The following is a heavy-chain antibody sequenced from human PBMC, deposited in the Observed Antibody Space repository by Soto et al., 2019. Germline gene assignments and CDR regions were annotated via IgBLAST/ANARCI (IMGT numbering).Heavy chain of an antibody. CDR2: ISYDGSNK. CDR1: GFTFSSYG. Sequence: TGGSLRLSCAASGFTFSSYGMHWVRQAPGKGLEWVAVISYDGSNKYYADSVKGRFTISRDNSKNTLYLQMNSLRAEDTAVYYCAKYSSLYDFWSGPDYWGQGTLVTVSS. CDR3: AKYSSLYDFWSGPDY. J-gene: IGHJ4*02. V-gene: IGHV3-30*18. D-gene: IGHD3-3*01.